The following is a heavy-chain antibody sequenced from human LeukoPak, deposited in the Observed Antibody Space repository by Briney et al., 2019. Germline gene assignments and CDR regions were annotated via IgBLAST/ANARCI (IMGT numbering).Heavy chain of an antibody. CDR3: ARESSMIWDALDI. D-gene: IGHD3/OR15-3a*01. CDR2: IYYSGSS. Sequence: SQTLSLTCTVSGGSISSGDYYWSWIRQPPGKGLEWIGYIYYSGSSSYNPSLKSRVTISVDTSKNQFSLKLSSVTAADTAVYYCARESSMIWDALDIWGQGTMVTVSS. CDR1: GGSISSGDYY. V-gene: IGHV4-30-4*08. J-gene: IGHJ3*02.